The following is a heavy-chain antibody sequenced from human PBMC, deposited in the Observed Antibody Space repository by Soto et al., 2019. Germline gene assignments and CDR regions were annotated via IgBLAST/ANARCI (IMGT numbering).Heavy chain of an antibody. CDR1: GFSLSNAGLG. V-gene: IGHV2-26*04. D-gene: IGHD6-13*01. CDR3: ASTYSTSWYWFDP. J-gene: IGHJ5*02. Sequence: QVTVKESGPVLVKPTETLTLTCTVSGFSLSNAGLGVSWIRQPPGKALEWLAHIFSNDEKSYSTSLKSRLTTSXDXTTSHMVPTMTNMDPVDTATYYCASTYSTSWYWFDPWGQGTLVTVSS. CDR2: IFSNDEK.